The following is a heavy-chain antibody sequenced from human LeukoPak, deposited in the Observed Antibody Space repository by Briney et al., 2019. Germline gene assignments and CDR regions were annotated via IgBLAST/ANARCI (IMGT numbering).Heavy chain of an antibody. D-gene: IGHD3-10*01. CDR3: AKDRNIVRGVTFDY. J-gene: IGHJ4*02. CDR2: ISGSGGST. Sequence: PGGSLRHSCAASGFTFSSYAMSWVRQAPGKGLEWVSAISGSGGSTYYADSVKGRFTISSDNSKNTLYLQMNSLRAEDTAVYYCAKDRNIVRGVTFDYWGQGTLVTVSS. CDR1: GFTFSSYA. V-gene: IGHV3-23*01.